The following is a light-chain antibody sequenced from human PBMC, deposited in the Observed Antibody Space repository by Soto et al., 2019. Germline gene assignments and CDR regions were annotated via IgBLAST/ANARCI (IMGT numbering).Light chain of an antibody. CDR3: QSYDISIHNYV. V-gene: IGLV1-40*01. Sequence: QSVLTQPPSVSGAPGQRVSISCTGSTSNIGAPYDVHWYQHLPGAAPKLLIYGDNNRPSGVPDRFSGSKSGTSASLAITSLQAEDEADYYCQSYDISIHNYVFGTGTKVTAL. CDR2: GDN. J-gene: IGLJ1*01. CDR1: TSNIGAPYD.